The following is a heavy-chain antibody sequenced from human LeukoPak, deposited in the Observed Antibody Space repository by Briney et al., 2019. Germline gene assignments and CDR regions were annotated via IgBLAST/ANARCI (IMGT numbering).Heavy chain of an antibody. CDR1: GFTFSSYG. J-gene: IGHJ4*02. Sequence: PGRSLRLSCAASGFTFSSYGMHWVRQAPGKGLEWVAVISYDGSNKYYADSVKGRFTISRDNSKNTLYLQMNSLGAEDTAVYYCAKVTRRPTQWARGGEYYFDYWGQGTLVTVSS. V-gene: IGHV3-30*18. D-gene: IGHD3-16*01. CDR2: ISYDGSNK. CDR3: AKVTRRPTQWARGGEYYFDY.